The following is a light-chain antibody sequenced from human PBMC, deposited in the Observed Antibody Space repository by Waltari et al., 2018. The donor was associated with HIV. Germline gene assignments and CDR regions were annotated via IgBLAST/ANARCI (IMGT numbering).Light chain of an antibody. CDR3: HQYTGSPRT. V-gene: IGKV3-20*01. CDR1: QNGQSSY. Sequence: ENVLTQSPGTLSLSPGERAPLACRARQNGQSSYVAWYQQRPGQAPRLLIYAGNRRAAGIPDRFAGAGSGRDFSLTISRLEPEDFAVYYCHQYTGSPRTFGQGTKV. J-gene: IGKJ1*01. CDR2: AGN.